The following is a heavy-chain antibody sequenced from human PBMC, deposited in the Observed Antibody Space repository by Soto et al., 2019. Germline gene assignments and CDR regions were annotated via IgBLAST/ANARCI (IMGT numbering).Heavy chain of an antibody. CDR3: AREGGSYVSTHFTDDY. Sequence: QVQLVQSGAEVKKPGASVKVSCKASGYTFTSYGISWVRQAPGQGLEWMGWISAYNGNTNYAQKLQGRVTMTTDTSTSTADMERRSLRSDDTAVDYCAREGGSYVSTHFTDDYWGQGTLVAVSS. D-gene: IGHD1-26*01. CDR2: ISAYNGNT. CDR1: GYTFTSYG. J-gene: IGHJ4*02. V-gene: IGHV1-18*01.